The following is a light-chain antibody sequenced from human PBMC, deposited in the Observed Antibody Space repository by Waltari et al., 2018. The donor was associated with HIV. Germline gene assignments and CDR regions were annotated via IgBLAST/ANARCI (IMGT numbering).Light chain of an antibody. CDR3: QQYKNWPPLS. Sequence: EIVLTQSPATLAVSPGEGATLSCRASQSISVYLAWYQQKPGQIPRLLIYDASTRAPGIPTRVSGSGSGTDFTLNISSLQSEDFAIYYCQQYKNWPPLSFGGGTKVEIK. J-gene: IGKJ4*01. CDR2: DAS. V-gene: IGKV3-15*01. CDR1: QSISVY.